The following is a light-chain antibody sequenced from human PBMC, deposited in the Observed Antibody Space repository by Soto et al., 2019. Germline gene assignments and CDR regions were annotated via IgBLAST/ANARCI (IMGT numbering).Light chain of an antibody. Sequence: EFVLTQSPGTLSLSPGERATLSCRASQTVRNNYLAWYQQKPGQAPRLLIYTASRRATGIPDRFSGSGSGTDFTLTISRLEPEDSAVYYCQQYSRAPITFGQGTRLEIK. CDR2: TAS. CDR1: QTVRNNY. J-gene: IGKJ5*01. V-gene: IGKV3-20*01. CDR3: QQYSRAPIT.